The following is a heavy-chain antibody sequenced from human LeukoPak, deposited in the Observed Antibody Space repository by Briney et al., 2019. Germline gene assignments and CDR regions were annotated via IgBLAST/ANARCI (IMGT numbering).Heavy chain of an antibody. CDR1: GYTFTSYG. Sequence: ASAKASSNASGYTFTSYGISWVRQAPGQGLEWMGWISAYNGNTNYAQKLQGRVTMTTDTSTSTAYMELRSLRSDDTAVYYCARTYYDFWSGYYDYWGQGTLVTVSS. CDR3: ARTYYDFWSGYYDY. J-gene: IGHJ4*02. V-gene: IGHV1-18*01. CDR2: ISAYNGNT. D-gene: IGHD3-3*01.